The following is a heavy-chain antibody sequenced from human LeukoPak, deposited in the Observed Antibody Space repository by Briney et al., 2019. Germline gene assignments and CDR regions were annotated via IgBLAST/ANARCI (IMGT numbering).Heavy chain of an antibody. V-gene: IGHV3-21*06. D-gene: IGHD6-13*01. J-gene: IGHJ4*02. CDR2: ISTSSTYI. Sequence: GGSLRLSCAASGFTFSDYNMNWVRQAPGKGLEWVSVISTSSTYIYYADSVRGRFTISRDNAKNSLYLQTNSLRAEDTAVYYCARVSTAASLAIDSWGQGTLVTVST. CDR3: ARVSTAASLAIDS. CDR1: GFTFSDYN.